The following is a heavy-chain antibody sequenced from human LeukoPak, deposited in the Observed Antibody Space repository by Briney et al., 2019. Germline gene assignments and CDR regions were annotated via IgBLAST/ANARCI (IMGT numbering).Heavy chain of an antibody. CDR1: GGSISSSSYY. CDR2: IYYSGST. CDR3: AKTETFGFDP. J-gene: IGHJ5*02. V-gene: IGHV4-39*07. Sequence: SETLSLTCTVSGGSISSSSYYWGWIRQPPGKGLEWIGSIYYSGSTYYNPSLKSRVTISVDTSKNQFSLKLSSVTAADTAVYYCAKTETFGFDPWGQGTLVTVSS.